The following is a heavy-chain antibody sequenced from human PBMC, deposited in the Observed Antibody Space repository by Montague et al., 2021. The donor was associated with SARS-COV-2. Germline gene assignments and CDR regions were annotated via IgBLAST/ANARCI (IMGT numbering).Heavy chain of an antibody. J-gene: IGHJ4*02. V-gene: IGHV4-4*02. D-gene: IGHD3-10*01. Sequence: SETLSLTCAVSGGSISSSNWWSWVRPPPGKGLEWIGEIYHSGSTNYNPSLKSRVTISVDKSKNQFPLKLSSVTAADTAVYYCAVTYYYGSGFDYWGQGTLVTVSS. CDR1: GGSISSSNW. CDR2: IYHSGST. CDR3: AVTYYYGSGFDY.